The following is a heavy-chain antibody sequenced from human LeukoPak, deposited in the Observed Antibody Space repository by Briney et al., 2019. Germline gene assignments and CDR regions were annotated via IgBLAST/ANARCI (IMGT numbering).Heavy chain of an antibody. J-gene: IGHJ4*02. V-gene: IGHV3-66*01. Sequence: GGSLRLSCAASRFTFSNYAMSWVRQAPGKGLEWVSVLYPGGGTYYKDSVKGRFTISGDNSDGKLYLQMNSLSAEDTAVYFCARVGLLVRGRDSLPRYYFDLWGQGTLVTVSS. CDR3: ARVGLLVRGRDSLPRYYFDL. CDR2: LYPGGGT. CDR1: RFTFSNYA. D-gene: IGHD3-10*01.